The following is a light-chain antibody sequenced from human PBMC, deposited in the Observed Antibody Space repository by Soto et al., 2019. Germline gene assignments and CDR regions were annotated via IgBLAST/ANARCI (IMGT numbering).Light chain of an antibody. CDR1: QSVSNNY. CDR3: QQYGSSGT. Sequence: EILLTQSPCTLALSPGERATLSCRARQSVSNNYLAWYQQKPGHAPRLLIHGASNRATGIPDRLSGSGSGTDFTLTISRLEPEDFPVYYCQQYGSSGTCGQGTKVDIK. CDR2: GAS. V-gene: IGKV3-20*01. J-gene: IGKJ1*01.